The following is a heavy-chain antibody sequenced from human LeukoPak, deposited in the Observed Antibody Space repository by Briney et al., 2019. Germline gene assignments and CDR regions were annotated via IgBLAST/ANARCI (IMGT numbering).Heavy chain of an antibody. CDR1: GGTFSSYA. V-gene: IGHV1-69*13. D-gene: IGHD3-22*01. J-gene: IGHJ3*02. CDR2: IIPIFGTA. Sequence: GASVKVSCKASGGTFSSYAISWVRQAPGQGLEWMGGIIPIFGTANYAQKFQGRVTITADESTSTAYMELSSLRSEDTAVYYCAISSGYYYADDAFDIWGQGTMVTVSS. CDR3: AISSGYYYADDAFDI.